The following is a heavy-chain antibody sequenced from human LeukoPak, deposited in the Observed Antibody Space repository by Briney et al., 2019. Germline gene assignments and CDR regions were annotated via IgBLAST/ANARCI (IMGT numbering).Heavy chain of an antibody. CDR1: GGTFSSYA. V-gene: IGHV1-69*05. D-gene: IGHD2-2*01. Sequence: GSSVKVSCKASGGTFSSYAISWVRQAPGQGLEWMGRIIPIFGTANYAQKFQGRVTITTDESTSTAYMELSSLRSEDTAVYYCEVVPVAKQLGVFDYWGQGTLVTVSS. CDR2: IIPIFGTA. J-gene: IGHJ4*02. CDR3: EVVPVAKQLGVFDY.